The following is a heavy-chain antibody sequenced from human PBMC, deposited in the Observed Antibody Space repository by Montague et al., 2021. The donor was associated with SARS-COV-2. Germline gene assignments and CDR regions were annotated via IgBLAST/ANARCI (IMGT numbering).Heavy chain of an antibody. V-gene: IGHV4-59*11. CDR2: VYYNGDT. CDR3: ARAWAFDP. CDR1: GGSIASHY. J-gene: IGHJ3*01. Sequence: SETLSLTCTVSGGSIASHYRNWTRQSQRKRPERIGYVYYNGDTKPNPSLQSRVTISIDTSENQFPLRLNSVTAADTAVYFCARAWAFDPWGQGRLVTVSS.